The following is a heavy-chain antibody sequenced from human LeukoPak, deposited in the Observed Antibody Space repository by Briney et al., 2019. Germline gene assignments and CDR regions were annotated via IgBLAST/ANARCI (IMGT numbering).Heavy chain of an antibody. Sequence: GASVKVSCKPSGYSFTGYYIQWVRQAPGQGREGMGWINPNSGGINYAQKFQGRVTMTRDTSITTAYMELRRLTSDDTAVYYCAKTGRKQWPPYYFDYWGQGTLVTVSS. CDR3: AKTGRKQWPPYYFDY. CDR1: GYSFTGYY. J-gene: IGHJ4*02. D-gene: IGHD6-19*01. V-gene: IGHV1-2*02. CDR2: INPNSGGI.